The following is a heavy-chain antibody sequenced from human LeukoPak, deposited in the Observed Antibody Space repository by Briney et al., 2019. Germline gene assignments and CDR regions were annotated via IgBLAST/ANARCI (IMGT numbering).Heavy chain of an antibody. D-gene: IGHD3-3*01. Sequence: GGSLRLSCAASGFTFDDYAMHWVRQAPGKGLEWVSLISGDGGSTYYADSVKGRFTISRDNSKNSLYLQMNSLRTEDTALYYCAKGIFPTYYDFWSGWLDYWGQGTLVTVSS. J-gene: IGHJ4*02. CDR2: ISGDGGST. CDR1: GFTFDDYA. CDR3: AKGIFPTYYDFWSGWLDY. V-gene: IGHV3-43*02.